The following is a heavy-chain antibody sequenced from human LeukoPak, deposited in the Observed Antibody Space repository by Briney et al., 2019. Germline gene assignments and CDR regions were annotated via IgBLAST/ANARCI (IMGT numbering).Heavy chain of an antibody. CDR1: GVPFSNAW. V-gene: IGHV4-59*12. CDR2: IYYSGST. CDR3: ARTDLDGELGTFDY. Sequence: PGGSLRLSCAVSGVPFSNAWMSWIRQPPGKGLEWIGYIYYSGSTNYNPSLKSRVTISVDTSKNQFSLKLSSVTAADTAVYYCARTDLDGELGTFDYWGQGTLVTVSS. J-gene: IGHJ4*02. D-gene: IGHD1-26*01.